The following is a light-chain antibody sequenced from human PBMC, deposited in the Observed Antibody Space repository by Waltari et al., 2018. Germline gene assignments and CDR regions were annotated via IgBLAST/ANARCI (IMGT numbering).Light chain of an antibody. CDR2: AAS. CDR1: QKIDRS. V-gene: IGKV1-39*01. J-gene: IGKJ1*01. CDR3: QQSNRSPWT. Sequence: DIPMTQSPSSLSASVGDTVTITCRTSQKIDRSLNWYQQRPGNAPKLLILAASTLQSGVSSRFSGSGSGTDFTLTISGLQPEDFATYFCQQSNRSPWTFGQGTQVDI.